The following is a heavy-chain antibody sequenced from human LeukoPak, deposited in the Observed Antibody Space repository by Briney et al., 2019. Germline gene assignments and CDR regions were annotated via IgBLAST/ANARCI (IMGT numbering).Heavy chain of an antibody. V-gene: IGHV3-30*04. CDR1: GFTFSSYA. D-gene: IGHD3-22*01. J-gene: IGHJ2*01. CDR3: ARDRGNYYDSSGYSWYFDL. Sequence: GGSLRLSCAASGFTFSSYAMSWVRQAPGKGLEWVAVISYDGSNKYYADSVKGRFTISRDNSKNTLYLQMNSLRAEDTAVYYCARDRGNYYDSSGYSWYFDLWGRGTLVTVSS. CDR2: ISYDGSNK.